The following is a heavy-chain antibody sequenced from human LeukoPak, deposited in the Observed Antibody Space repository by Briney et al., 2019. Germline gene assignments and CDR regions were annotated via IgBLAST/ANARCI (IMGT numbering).Heavy chain of an antibody. V-gene: IGHV4-38-2*01. D-gene: IGHD3-22*01. Sequence: SETLSLTCAVSGYLINSGYFWGWIRQPPGKGLEWIGSMHHRGSTYYNASLKSRVTISVDTSNNQFSLTLSFVTAPDTAVYYCAICRKFYSDSSGYCNYFDYWGQGTLVTVSS. CDR1: GYLINSGYF. CDR3: AICRKFYSDSSGYCNYFDY. CDR2: MHHRGST. J-gene: IGHJ4*02.